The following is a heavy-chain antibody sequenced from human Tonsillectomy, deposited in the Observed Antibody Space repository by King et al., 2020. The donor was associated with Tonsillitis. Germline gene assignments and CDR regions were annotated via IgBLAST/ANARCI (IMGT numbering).Heavy chain of an antibody. CDR2: IYYSGST. J-gene: IGHJ2*01. Sequence: QLQESGPGLVKPSETLSLTCTVSGGSISSSSYYWGWIRQPPGKGLEWIGSIYYSGSTYYNPSLKSRVTISVDTSKNQFSLKLSSVTAADTVVYYCARHGRDGDSDYWYFDLWGRGTLVTVSS. CDR1: GGSISSSSYY. V-gene: IGHV4-39*07. CDR3: ARHGRDGDSDYWYFDL. D-gene: IGHD4-17*01.